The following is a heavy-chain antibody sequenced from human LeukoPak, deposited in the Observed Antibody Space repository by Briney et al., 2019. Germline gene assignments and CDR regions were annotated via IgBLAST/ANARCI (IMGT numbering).Heavy chain of an antibody. Sequence: ASVKVSCKASEYTFTDYYIHWMRQAPGQGLKWMGWINCKSGATSYAQKFRGRVTMTKDRPIRTAYMELSRLKSDDTAVYYCARQSLDYYETLDAFDIWGQGTVVTVSS. D-gene: IGHD3-22*01. V-gene: IGHV1-2*02. CDR3: ARQSLDYYETLDAFDI. CDR2: INCKSGAT. J-gene: IGHJ3*02. CDR1: EYTFTDYY.